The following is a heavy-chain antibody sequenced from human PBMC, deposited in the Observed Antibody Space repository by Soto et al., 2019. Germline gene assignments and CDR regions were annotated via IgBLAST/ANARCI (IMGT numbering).Heavy chain of an antibody. CDR2: IVPLIGTA. V-gene: IGHV1-69*01. CDR3: ARDVRVSGYYRSRPRLGMDV. D-gene: IGHD3-3*01. CDR1: GGNFNSYT. Sequence: QVQLVQSGAGVKKPGSSVKVSCKGSGGNFNSYTINWVRQAPGQGLEWMGGIVPLIGTANYTQKFQGRVTISADEFTSTVYMELTSLRSEDTAVYYCARDVRVSGYYRSRPRLGMDVWGQGTTVIVSS. J-gene: IGHJ6*02.